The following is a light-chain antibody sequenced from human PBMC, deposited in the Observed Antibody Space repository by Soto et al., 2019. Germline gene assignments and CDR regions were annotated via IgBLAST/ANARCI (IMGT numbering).Light chain of an antibody. CDR1: QSLLHSNGYNY. CDR3: MQALQTPT. V-gene: IGKV2-28*01. J-gene: IGKJ1*01. Sequence: DIVMTQSPLSLSVTPGEPASISCRSSQSLLHSNGYNYLDWYLQKPGQSPQVLIYVGSNRASGVPDRFSGSGSGTDFTLKISRAEAEDVGVYYCMQALQTPTFGQGTKVEIK. CDR2: VGS.